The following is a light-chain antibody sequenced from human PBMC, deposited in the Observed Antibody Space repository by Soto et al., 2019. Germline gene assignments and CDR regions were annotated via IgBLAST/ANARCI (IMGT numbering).Light chain of an antibody. CDR2: EVS. CDR3: SSYTSSTTLSV. CDR1: SSDVGGYNY. J-gene: IGLJ1*01. Sequence: QSVLTQPASVSGSPGQSIIISCTGTSSDVGGYNYVSWYQQHPGKAPKLLIYEVSNRPSGVSNRFSGSKSGNTASLTISGLQAEDEADYYCSSYTSSTTLSVFGTGTKVTVL. V-gene: IGLV2-14*01.